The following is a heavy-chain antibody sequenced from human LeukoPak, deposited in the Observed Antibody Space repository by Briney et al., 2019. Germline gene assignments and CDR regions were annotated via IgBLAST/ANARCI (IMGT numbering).Heavy chain of an antibody. J-gene: IGHJ4*02. CDR3: ARGYCSSTTCYALDY. CDR1: GYTFTCYY. CDR2: INPNSGGT. V-gene: IGHV1-2*02. Sequence: GASVTVSCTASGYTFTCYYMHWVRQAPGQGLEWMGWINPNSGGTNYAQRFQGRVTMTRDTSISTAYIELSRLRSDDTAVYYCARGYCSSTTCYALDYWGQGTLVTVSS. D-gene: IGHD2-2*01.